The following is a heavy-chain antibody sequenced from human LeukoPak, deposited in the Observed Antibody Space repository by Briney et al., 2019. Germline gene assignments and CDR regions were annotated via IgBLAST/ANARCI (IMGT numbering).Heavy chain of an antibody. CDR3: AKGPNYGDYGGDY. J-gene: IGHJ4*02. Sequence: GGSLRLSCAASEFTFSRYGMHWVRQAPGKGLEWVAVISYDGSNKYYADSVKGRFTISRDNSKNTLYLQMNSLRAEDTAVYYCAKGPNYGDYGGDYWGQGTLVTVSS. CDR1: EFTFSRYG. V-gene: IGHV3-30*18. D-gene: IGHD4-17*01. CDR2: ISYDGSNK.